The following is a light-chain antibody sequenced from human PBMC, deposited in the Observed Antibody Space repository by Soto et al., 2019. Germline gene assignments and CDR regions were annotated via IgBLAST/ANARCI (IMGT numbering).Light chain of an antibody. CDR3: QQYDCSPVT. CDR1: QSVSSNF. J-gene: IGKJ5*01. CDR2: GAS. Sequence: EIVLTQSPGTLSLSPGERATLSCRASQSVSSNFLAWYQQKPGQAPRLLIYGASSRASGIPASFSGSGSGTDFILTTSSLAPEGFAVYYCQQYDCSPVTFGKGTRLDIK. V-gene: IGKV3-20*01.